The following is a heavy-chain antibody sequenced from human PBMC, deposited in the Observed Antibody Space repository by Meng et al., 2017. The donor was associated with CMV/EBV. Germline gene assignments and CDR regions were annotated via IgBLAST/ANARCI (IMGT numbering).Heavy chain of an antibody. Sequence: GESLKISCAASGFTFSSYAMHWVRQAPGKGLEWVAVISYDGSNKYYTDSVKGRFTIPRDNSKNTLYLQMNSLRAEDTAVYYCARDRDNFDYWGQGTLVTVSS. J-gene: IGHJ4*02. CDR1: GFTFSSYA. CDR3: ARDRDNFDY. V-gene: IGHV3-30-3*01. CDR2: ISYDGSNK.